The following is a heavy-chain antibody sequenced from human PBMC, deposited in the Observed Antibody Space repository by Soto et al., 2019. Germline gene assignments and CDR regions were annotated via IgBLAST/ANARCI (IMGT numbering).Heavy chain of an antibody. CDR2: IYYSGST. Sequence: QVQLQQWGAGLLKPSETLSLTCAVYGGSFSGYYWSWICQPPGKGLEWIGYIYYSGSTYYNPSLTSRVTVSVDTSKNQFSLKLSSVTAAATAVYYYARDDCRFCAFDIWGQGTMVTVSS. CDR3: ARDDCRFCAFDI. V-gene: IGHV4-34*01. D-gene: IGHD2-21*01. J-gene: IGHJ3*02. CDR1: GGSFSGYY.